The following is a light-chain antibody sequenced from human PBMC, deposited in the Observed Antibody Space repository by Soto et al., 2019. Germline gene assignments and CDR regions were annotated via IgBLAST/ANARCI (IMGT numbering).Light chain of an antibody. CDR2: AAS. Sequence: IQMTQSPSSLSASVVDRVTITFLASQSISIYLNWYQQKPGKAPELLIYAASSLQSGVPSRFSGSGSGTDFTLTISSLQPEDFATYYCQQSYNSPPWTFGQGTKVDIK. CDR3: QQSYNSPPWT. J-gene: IGKJ1*01. CDR1: QSISIY. V-gene: IGKV1-39*01.